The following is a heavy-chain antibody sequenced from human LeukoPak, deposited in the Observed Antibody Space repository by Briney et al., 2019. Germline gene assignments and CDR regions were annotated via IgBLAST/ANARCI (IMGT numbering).Heavy chain of an antibody. CDR1: GFTVSGNY. V-gene: IGHV3-66*01. J-gene: IGHJ4*02. CDR3: ARDMLGGENFDY. Sequence: GGSLRLSCAASGFTVSGNYMSWVRQAPGKGLEWVSVIYSGGSTYYADSVKGRFTTSRDNSKNTLYLQINSLRAEDTAVYYCARDMLGGENFDYWGQGTLVTVSS. D-gene: IGHD2-8*01. CDR2: IYSGGST.